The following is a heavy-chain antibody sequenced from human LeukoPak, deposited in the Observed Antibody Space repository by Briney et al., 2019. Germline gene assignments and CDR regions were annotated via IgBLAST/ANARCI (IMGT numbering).Heavy chain of an antibody. J-gene: IGHJ6*02. CDR2: IYGDYT. Sequence: GGSLRLSCAASGFPVIGSYLSWVRQAPGKGLEWVSGIYGDYTYFADSVRGRFTISRDNSKSTVYLQMNSLSAEDTAVYYCVRDWSPREGQWLVGYSYGMDVWGRGTTVTVSS. V-gene: IGHV3-66*01. CDR3: VRDWSPREGQWLVGYSYGMDV. CDR1: GFPVIGSY. D-gene: IGHD6-19*01.